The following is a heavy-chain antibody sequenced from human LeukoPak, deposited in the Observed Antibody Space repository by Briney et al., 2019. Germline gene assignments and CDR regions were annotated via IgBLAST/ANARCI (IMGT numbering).Heavy chain of an antibody. D-gene: IGHD3-22*01. CDR2: INPTGGST. Sequence: ASVKVSCKASGYTFTSYYMHWVRQAPGQGLEWMGLINPTGGSTGYAQKFQGRVTMTRDMSTSTDYMELSSLRSEDTAVYYCARDYARITMTVVVIDDAFDIWGQGTMVTVSS. CDR3: ARDYARITMTVVVIDDAFDI. V-gene: IGHV1-46*01. J-gene: IGHJ3*02. CDR1: GYTFTSYY.